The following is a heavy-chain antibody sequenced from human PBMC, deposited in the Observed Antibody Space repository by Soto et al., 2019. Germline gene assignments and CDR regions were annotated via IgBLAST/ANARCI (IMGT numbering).Heavy chain of an antibody. CDR1: GYTFTSYG. J-gene: IGHJ3*02. CDR3: ARNDYIWGSYRSYAFDI. D-gene: IGHD3-16*02. Sequence: QVQLVQSGAEVKKPGASVKVSCKASGYTFTSYGITWVRQAPGQGLEWMGWFSAYNGNTNYAQKLQGRGTMTTDTSTSTAYMELRSLRSDDTAVYYCARNDYIWGSYRSYAFDIWVQGTMVTVSS. V-gene: IGHV1-18*01. CDR2: FSAYNGNT.